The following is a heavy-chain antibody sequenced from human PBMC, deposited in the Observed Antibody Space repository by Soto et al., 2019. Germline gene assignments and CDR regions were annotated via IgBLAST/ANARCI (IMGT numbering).Heavy chain of an antibody. CDR2: IIPIFGTA. CDR3: ASHSIVVVPAAPYYYYYYGMDV. J-gene: IGHJ6*02. D-gene: IGHD2-2*01. Sequence: QVQLVQSGAEVKKPGSSVKVSCKASGGTFSSYAISWVRQAPGQGLEWMGGIIPIFGTANYAQKFQGRVTITADESTSTAYMELSSLRSEDTAVYYCASHSIVVVPAAPYYYYYYGMDVWGQGTTVTVSS. CDR1: GGTFSSYA. V-gene: IGHV1-69*01.